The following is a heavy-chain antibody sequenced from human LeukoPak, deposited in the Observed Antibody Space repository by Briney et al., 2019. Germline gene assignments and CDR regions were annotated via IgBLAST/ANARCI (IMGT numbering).Heavy chain of an antibody. V-gene: IGHV3-33*01. Sequence: GGSLRLSCAASGFTFNNYGMHWVRQAPGKGLEWMALIWYDGSNKYYADSVKGRSTISRDNSKNTLYLQMNSLRAEDTAVYYCSREYFDWSRNYYYGMDVWGQGTTVTVSS. CDR1: GFTFNNYG. J-gene: IGHJ6*02. CDR2: IWYDGSNK. CDR3: SREYFDWSRNYYYGMDV. D-gene: IGHD3-9*01.